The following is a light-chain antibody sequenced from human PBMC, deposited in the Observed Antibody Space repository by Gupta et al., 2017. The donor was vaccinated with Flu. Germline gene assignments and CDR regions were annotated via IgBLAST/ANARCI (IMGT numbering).Light chain of an antibody. Sequence: DIQLTQSPSTLPASVGDRVTLTCRASETISSWLAWYQQKPGKAPNLLIYKASTLESGVPSRFSGSGSGTEFTLTISSRQPEDFANYYCQQKSNSPWTFGRGTTVEI. V-gene: IGKV1-5*03. CDR1: ETISSW. CDR3: QQKSNSPWT. J-gene: IGKJ1*01. CDR2: KAS.